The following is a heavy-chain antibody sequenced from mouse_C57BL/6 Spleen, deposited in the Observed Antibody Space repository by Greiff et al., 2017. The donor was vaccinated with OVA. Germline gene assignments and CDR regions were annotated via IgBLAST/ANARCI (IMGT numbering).Heavy chain of an antibody. CDR1: GFTFSDYG. J-gene: IGHJ4*01. Sequence: EVKVEESGGGLVKPGGSLKLSCAASGFTFSDYGMHWVRQAPEKGLEWVAYISSGSSTIYYADTVKGRFTISRDNAKNTLFLQMTSLRSEDTAMYYCAKSFYYVYAMDYWGQGTSVTVSS. D-gene: IGHD2-1*01. CDR2: ISSGSSTI. V-gene: IGHV5-17*01. CDR3: AKSFYYVYAMDY.